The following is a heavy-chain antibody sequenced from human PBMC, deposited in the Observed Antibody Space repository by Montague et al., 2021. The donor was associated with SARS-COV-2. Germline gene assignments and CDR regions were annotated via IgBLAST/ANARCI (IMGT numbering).Heavy chain of an antibody. V-gene: IGHV4-59*11. D-gene: IGHD3-10*01. CDR1: GGSMSDHY. J-gene: IGHJ5*02. CDR3: ARAVSVRRAVNWFDP. CDR2: IYYSGGI. Sequence: SETLSLTRTVSGGSMSDHYRAWIRQPPGKGLEWLAYIYYSGGINSNASLKSRVSMSVDTSKNQFSLKLTSVTAADTAVYYCARAVSVRRAVNWFDPWGQGTMVTVSS.